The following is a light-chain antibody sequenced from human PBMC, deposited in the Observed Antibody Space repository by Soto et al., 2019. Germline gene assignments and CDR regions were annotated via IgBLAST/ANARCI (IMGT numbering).Light chain of an antibody. V-gene: IGKV1-39*01. CDR1: QTIMTF. J-gene: IGKJ3*01. CDR2: AAS. Sequence: DIQVTQSPSSLSASVGDRVTITCRTSQTIMTFLNWYQLRPGSGPKLLIYAASKLQSGIRSRFSCSGSGTDFTLVISGLQPDDFATYCCQQSFMTPRTFGPGTKV. CDR3: QQSFMTPRT.